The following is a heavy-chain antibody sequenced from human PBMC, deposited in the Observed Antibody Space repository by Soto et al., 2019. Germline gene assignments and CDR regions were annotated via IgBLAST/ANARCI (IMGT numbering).Heavy chain of an antibody. V-gene: IGHV3-48*03. CDR1: GFSFSDYE. D-gene: IGHD1-1*01. J-gene: IGHJ4*02. Sequence: GGSLRLSCEASGFSFSDYEMNWVRQFPGEGLEWVAYIARDGETTFYADSVEGRFVVSRDNAKNSLFLQMDRLTGDDTAVYFCAGDTPAAELDYWGQGSLVTVSS. CDR2: IARDGETT. CDR3: AGDTPAAELDY.